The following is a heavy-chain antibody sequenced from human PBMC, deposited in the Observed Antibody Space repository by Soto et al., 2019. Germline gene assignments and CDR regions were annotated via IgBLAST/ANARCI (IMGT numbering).Heavy chain of an antibody. CDR3: ARVGGYNGFDT. CDR2: IDSDGSST. J-gene: IGHJ5*02. CDR1: GFTFSRFW. Sequence: EVQLVESGGGLVQPGGSLRLSCAASGFTFSRFWMHWVRQAPGKGLLWVSRIDSDGSSTNYADSVKGRFTVSRDNAKNTLYLQMNSLRAEDTAVYYCARVGGYNGFDTWGQGTLVTVSS. V-gene: IGHV3-74*01.